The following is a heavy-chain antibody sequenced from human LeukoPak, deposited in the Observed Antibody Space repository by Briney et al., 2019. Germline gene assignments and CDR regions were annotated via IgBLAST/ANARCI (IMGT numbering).Heavy chain of an antibody. CDR1: GGSIRSGNSY. CDR2: IYTSGST. V-gene: IGHV4-61*02. CDR3: ARENMFYHDSRGYYLSYYFDY. J-gene: IGHJ4*02. Sequence: SETLSLTCAVSGGSIRSGNSYWSWIRQPAGKELEWIGRIYTSGSTKYNPSLKSRVTISIDTAKNQFSLELSSVTAADTAVYYCARENMFYHDSRGYYLSYYFDYWGQGTLVTVSS. D-gene: IGHD3-22*01.